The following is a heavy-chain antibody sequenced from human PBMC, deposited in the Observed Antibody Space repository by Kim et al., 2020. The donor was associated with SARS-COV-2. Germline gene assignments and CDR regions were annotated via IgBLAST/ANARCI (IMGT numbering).Heavy chain of an antibody. CDR1: GGSFSGYY. J-gene: IGHJ4*02. CDR3: ARDTHYYGSGSYYYF. V-gene: IGHV4-34*01. Sequence: SETLSLTCAVYGGSFSGYYWSWIRQPPGKGLEWIGEINHSGSTNYNPSLKSRVTISVDTSKNQFSLKLSSVTAADTAVYYCARDTHYYGSGSYYYFWGQG. CDR2: INHSGST. D-gene: IGHD3-10*01.